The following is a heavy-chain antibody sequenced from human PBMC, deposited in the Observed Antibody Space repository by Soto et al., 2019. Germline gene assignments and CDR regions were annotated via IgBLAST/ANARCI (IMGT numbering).Heavy chain of an antibody. CDR3: AKLSQDEPTPN. CDR2: ISDSGGST. V-gene: IGHV3-23*01. CDR1: GFTFSSYA. J-gene: IGHJ4*02. Sequence: GGSLRLSCAASGFTFSSYAMNWVRQAPGKGLEWVSGISDSGGSTDYADSVKGRFTISRDNSKNTLYLQMNSLRAEDTAVYYCAKLSQDEPTPNWGQGTLITVSS.